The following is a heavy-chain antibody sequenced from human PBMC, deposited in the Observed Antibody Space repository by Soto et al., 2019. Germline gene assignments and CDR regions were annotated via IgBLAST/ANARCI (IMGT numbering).Heavy chain of an antibody. Sequence: QVQLVQSGAEVKKPGSSVKVSCKASGGTFSSYAISWVRQAPGQGLEWMGGIIPIFGTANYAQKFQGRVTITAGESTSTAFMELSSLRSEDTAVYYCAREGSSGNYRYYAMDVLGQGTTVTFSS. CDR2: IIPIFGTA. CDR1: GGTFSSYA. CDR3: AREGSSGNYRYYAMDV. J-gene: IGHJ6*02. D-gene: IGHD3-10*01. V-gene: IGHV1-69*12.